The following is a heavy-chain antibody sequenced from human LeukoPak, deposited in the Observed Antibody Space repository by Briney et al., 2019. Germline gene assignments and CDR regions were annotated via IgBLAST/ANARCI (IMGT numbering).Heavy chain of an antibody. Sequence: SETLSLTCTVSGGSISSYYWSWIRQPPGKGLEWIGYIYYSGSTNYNPSLKSRVTISVDTSKNQFSLKLSSVTAADTAVYYCARGLYGSGSYSPPYYYMDVWGKGTTVTISS. J-gene: IGHJ6*03. CDR3: ARGLYGSGSYSPPYYYMDV. D-gene: IGHD3-10*01. V-gene: IGHV4-59*01. CDR2: IYYSGST. CDR1: GGSISSYY.